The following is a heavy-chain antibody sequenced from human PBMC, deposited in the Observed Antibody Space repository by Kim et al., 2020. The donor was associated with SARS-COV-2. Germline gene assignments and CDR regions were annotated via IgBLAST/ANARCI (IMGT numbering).Heavy chain of an antibody. CDR3: ARGSSDCCSCYDHYWYF. J-gene: IGHJ2*01. Sequence: GGSLRLSCEVSGFTFSDYNMNWVRQAPGKGLEWVASISHSRSYIYYADSVKGRFTISRDNSKTSLHLQMNSLRVEDTAVYYCARGSSDCCSCYDHYWYF. V-gene: IGHV3-21*01. CDR1: GFTFSDYN. D-gene: IGHD5-12*01. CDR2: ISHSRSYI.